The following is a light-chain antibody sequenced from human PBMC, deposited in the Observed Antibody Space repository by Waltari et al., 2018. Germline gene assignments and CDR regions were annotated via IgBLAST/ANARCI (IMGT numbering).Light chain of an antibody. Sequence: ELTQPPSVSVSPGQTASITCSGATLEERYVSWYQQRSGQSPNLVIYQDAKRPSGVPERFSGSKSGNTATLTISGTQVSDEADYHCQAWDSSPVVFGGGTKLTVL. CDR1: TLEERY. CDR3: QAWDSSPVV. V-gene: IGLV3-1*01. CDR2: QDA. J-gene: IGLJ2*01.